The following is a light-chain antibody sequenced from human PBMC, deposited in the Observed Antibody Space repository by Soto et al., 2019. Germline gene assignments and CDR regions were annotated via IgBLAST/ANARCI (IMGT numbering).Light chain of an antibody. CDR3: SSYTGSSTFV. J-gene: IGLJ1*01. V-gene: IGLV2-14*01. CDR1: SRDVGGYNN. Sequence: QSALTQPASVSGSPGQSITISCTGTSRDVGGYNNVSWYQQLPGKAPKLMIYDVNNRPSGVSNRFSGSKSGNTASLTISGLQAEDEADYYCSSYTGSSTFVFGTGTKLTVL. CDR2: DVN.